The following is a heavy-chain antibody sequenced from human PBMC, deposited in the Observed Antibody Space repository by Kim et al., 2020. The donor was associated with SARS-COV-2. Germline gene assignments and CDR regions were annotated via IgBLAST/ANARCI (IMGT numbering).Heavy chain of an antibody. CDR2: ISYDGDTK. CDR1: GFTFSSYV. Sequence: GGSLRLSCGGSGFTFSSYVMHWVRQAPGKGPEWVALISYDGDTKYYADSVKGRFTISRDNSKNILYLQMNSLRAEDTAVYYCASEYCSSISCNKWWGPFAICGPRKMFTVSS. J-gene: IGHJ3*02. V-gene: IGHV3-30-3*01. D-gene: IGHD2-2*01. CDR3: ASEYCSSISCNKWWGPFAI.